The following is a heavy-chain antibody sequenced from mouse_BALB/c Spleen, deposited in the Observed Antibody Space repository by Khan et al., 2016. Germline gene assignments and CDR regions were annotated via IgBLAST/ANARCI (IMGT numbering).Heavy chain of an antibody. Sequence: VQLKQSGAELVRPGALVKLSCKASGFNIKDYYMHWVKQRPEQGLEWIGWIDPENGNTIYDPKFQGKASITADTSSNTAYLQLSSLTSEDTAVYYCALACSWFAYWVQGTLVTVSA. CDR2: IDPENGNT. CDR3: ALACSWFAY. CDR1: GFNIKDYY. J-gene: IGHJ3*01. V-gene: IGHV14-1*02.